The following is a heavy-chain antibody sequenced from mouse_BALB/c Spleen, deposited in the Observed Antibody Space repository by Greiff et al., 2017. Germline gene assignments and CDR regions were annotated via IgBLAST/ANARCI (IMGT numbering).Heavy chain of an antibody. CDR2: IWSGGST. D-gene: IGHD2-14*01. Sequence: QVQLKESGPGLVQPSQSLSITCTVSGFSLTSYGVHWVRQSPGKGLEWLGVIWSGGSTDYNAAFISRLSISKDNSKSQVFFKMNSLQANDTAIYYCARTGYRYAWYFDVWGAGTTVTVSS. J-gene: IGHJ1*01. CDR1: GFSLTSYG. V-gene: IGHV2-2*02. CDR3: ARTGYRYAWYFDV.